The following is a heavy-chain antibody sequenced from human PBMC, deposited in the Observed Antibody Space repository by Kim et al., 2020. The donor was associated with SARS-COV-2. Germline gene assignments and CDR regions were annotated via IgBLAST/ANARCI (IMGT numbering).Heavy chain of an antibody. CDR1: GDSISTSRHY. CDR3: AREGSLTMIVHHYVNW. D-gene: IGHD3-22*01. CDR2: IYYTGST. V-gene: IGHV4-39*07. J-gene: IGHJ5*01. Sequence: SETLSLTCTVSGDSISTSRHYWAWIRQPPGKGLEWIGTIYYTGSTLYNPSLKSRVTISVDTSKNQFFLKMTSVTAADTAVYYCAREGSLTMIVHHYVNW.